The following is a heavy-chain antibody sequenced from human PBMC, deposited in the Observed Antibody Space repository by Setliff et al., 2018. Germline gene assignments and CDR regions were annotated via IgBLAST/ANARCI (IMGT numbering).Heavy chain of an antibody. CDR3: TRLPGGGCFLNWFDP. J-gene: IGHJ5*02. CDR2: IYTSGST. Sequence: SETLSLTCTVSGGSISSGSYYWSWIRQPAGKGLEWIGRIYTSGSTNYKPSLKSRVTISVDTSKNQFSLKLSSVTAADTAVYYCTRLPGGGCFLNWFDPWGQGTLVTVSS. CDR1: GGSISSGSYY. D-gene: IGHD2-15*01. V-gene: IGHV4-61*02.